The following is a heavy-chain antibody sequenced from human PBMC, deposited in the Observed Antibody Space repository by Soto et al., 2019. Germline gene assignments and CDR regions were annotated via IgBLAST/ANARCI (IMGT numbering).Heavy chain of an antibody. CDR1: GFTFSSYA. CDR2: VSETAGST. V-gene: IGHV3-23*01. CDR3: AKGGRRRGSYPPLDS. J-gene: IGHJ4*02. D-gene: IGHD1-26*01. Sequence: VQLLESGGGFVQRGGSLRLSCAASGFTFSSYAMTWVRQAPGKGLEWVSAVSETAGSTFYADSVKGRFTISRDNSKNMLYLQMKSLRAEDTAIYYCAKGGRRRGSYPPLDSWGQGTLVTVSS.